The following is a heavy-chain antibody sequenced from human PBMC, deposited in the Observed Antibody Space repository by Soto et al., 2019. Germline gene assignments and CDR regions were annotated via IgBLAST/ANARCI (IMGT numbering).Heavy chain of an antibody. CDR3: ARIDTDGSVSYPYYFDY. CDR2: IFSNDEN. J-gene: IGHJ4*02. D-gene: IGHD3-10*01. CDR1: GFSLSNARMG. V-gene: IGHV2-26*01. Sequence: QVTLKESGPGLVKPTETLPLTCTVSGFSLSNARMGVSWIRQPPGKALEWLAHIFSNDENSYSTSRKSRLTIAKAAYKCQVVLTMTNMDPVDTATYYCARIDTDGSVSYPYYFDYWGQGTLVTVSS.